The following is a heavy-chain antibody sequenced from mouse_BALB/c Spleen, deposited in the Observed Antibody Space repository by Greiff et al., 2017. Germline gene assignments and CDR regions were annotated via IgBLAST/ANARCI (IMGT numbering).Heavy chain of an antibody. CDR1: GFSLTGYG. Sequence: VQVVESGPGLVAPSQSLSITCTVSGFSLTGYGVNWVRQPPGKGLEWLGMIWGDGSTDYNSALKSRLSISKDNSKSQVFLKMNSLQTDDTARYYCARDEPARTYAMDYWGQGTSVTVSS. CDR3: ARDEPARTYAMDY. CDR2: IWGDGST. D-gene: IGHD1-2*01. J-gene: IGHJ4*01. V-gene: IGHV2-6-7*01.